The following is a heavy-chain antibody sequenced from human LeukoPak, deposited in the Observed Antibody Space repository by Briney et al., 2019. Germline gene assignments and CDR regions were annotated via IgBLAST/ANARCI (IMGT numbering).Heavy chain of an antibody. J-gene: IGHJ4*02. Sequence: ASVKLSCEASGYTFTGYYMHWVRQAPGQGLEWMGWINPNSGGTNYAQKFQARVTLTRDTSISTAYIELSSLRSDDTAVYYSASWGFYYDILTGTNFDYWGQGTLVTVSS. CDR2: INPNSGGT. CDR1: GYTFTGYY. V-gene: IGHV1-2*02. D-gene: IGHD3-9*01. CDR3: ASWGFYYDILTGTNFDY.